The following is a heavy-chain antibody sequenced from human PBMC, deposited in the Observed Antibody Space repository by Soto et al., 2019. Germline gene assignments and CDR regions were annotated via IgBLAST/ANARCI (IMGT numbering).Heavy chain of an antibody. CDR2: IYYSGST. J-gene: IGHJ4*02. V-gene: IGHV4-59*01. D-gene: IGHD5-18*01. CDR1: GGSISSYY. Sequence: SETLSLTCTVSGGSISSYYWSWIRQPPGKGLEWIGYIYYSGSTNYNPSLKSRVTISVDTSKNQFSLKLTSVTAADTAVYYCAREGYSYGYRTYYFDYWGQGTLVTVSS. CDR3: AREGYSYGYRTYYFDY.